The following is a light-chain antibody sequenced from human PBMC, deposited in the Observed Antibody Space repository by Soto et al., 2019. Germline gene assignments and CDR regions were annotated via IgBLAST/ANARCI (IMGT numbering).Light chain of an antibody. CDR2: WAS. CDR3: QQYQYAPFT. Sequence: DIVMTQSPESLSVSLGERATINCKSSQSILYPPNNKNYLSWFQQKPGQPPKLLISWASTREPGVPDRFSGSGSGTDFTLTISSLQAEDVAVYFCQQYQYAPFTFGPATTVDIK. CDR1: QSILYPPNNKNY. J-gene: IGKJ3*01. V-gene: IGKV4-1*01.